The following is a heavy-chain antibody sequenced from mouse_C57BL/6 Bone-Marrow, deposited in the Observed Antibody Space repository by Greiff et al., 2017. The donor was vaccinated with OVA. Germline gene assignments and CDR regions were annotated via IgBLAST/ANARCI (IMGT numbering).Heavy chain of an antibody. CDR3: ARYYDCGAWFAY. Sequence: EVKLVESGGGLVKPGGSLKLSCAASGFTFSDYGMHWVRQAPEKGLEWVAYISSGSSTIYYADTVMGRFTISRDNAKNTLFLQMTSLRSEDTAMYYGARYYDCGAWFAYWGQGTLVTVSA. V-gene: IGHV5-17*01. CDR2: ISSGSSTI. D-gene: IGHD2-4*01. J-gene: IGHJ3*01. CDR1: GFTFSDYG.